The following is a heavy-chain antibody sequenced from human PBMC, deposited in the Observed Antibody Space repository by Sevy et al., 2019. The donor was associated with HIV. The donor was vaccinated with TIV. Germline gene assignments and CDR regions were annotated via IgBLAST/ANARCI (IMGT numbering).Heavy chain of an antibody. CDR1: GFTFSSYE. Sequence: GGSLRLSCAASGFTFSSYEMNWVRQAPGKGLEWVSYISSSGSTIYYADSVKGRFNISRDKAKKLLYLQMNSLRAEDTAVYYCARDSGHYYGSGSYGYYYYYMDVWGKGTTVTVSS. CDR2: ISSSGSTI. V-gene: IGHV3-48*03. D-gene: IGHD3-10*01. J-gene: IGHJ6*03. CDR3: ARDSGHYYGSGSYGYYYYYMDV.